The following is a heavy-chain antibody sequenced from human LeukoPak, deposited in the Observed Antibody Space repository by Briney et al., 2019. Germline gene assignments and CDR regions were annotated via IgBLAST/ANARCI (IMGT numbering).Heavy chain of an antibody. CDR3: ARAEFDWLLSSWYFDL. CDR1: GYTFTSYG. V-gene: IGHV1-18*01. D-gene: IGHD3-9*01. CDR2: ISAYNGNT. Sequence: GASVKVSCKASGYTFTSYGISWVRQAPGQGLEWVGWISAYNGNTNYAQKLQGRVTMTTDTSTSTAYMELRSLRSDDTAVYYCARAEFDWLLSSWYFDLWGRGTLVTVSS. J-gene: IGHJ2*01.